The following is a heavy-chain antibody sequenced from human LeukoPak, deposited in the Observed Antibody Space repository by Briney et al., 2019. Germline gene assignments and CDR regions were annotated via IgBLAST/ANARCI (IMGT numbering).Heavy chain of an antibody. Sequence: GGSLRLSCAASGFTSSDYYMTWIRQAPGKGLEWVSYISSSGNTIYYADSVKGRFTISRDNAKNSLYLQMNSLRAEDTAIYYCARAGTTSTSHYYYGMDVWGQGTTVTVSS. CDR3: ARAGTTSTSHYYYGMDV. CDR1: GFTSSDYY. D-gene: IGHD1-7*01. V-gene: IGHV3-11*01. J-gene: IGHJ6*02. CDR2: ISSSGNTI.